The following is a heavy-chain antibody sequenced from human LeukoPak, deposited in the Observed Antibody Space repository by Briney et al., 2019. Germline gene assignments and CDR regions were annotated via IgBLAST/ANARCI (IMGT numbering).Heavy chain of an antibody. D-gene: IGHD5-18*01. CDR1: GGSISSYY. J-gene: IGHJ5*02. CDR3: ARTAFSLAPRNNWFDP. Sequence: SETLSLTCTVSGGSISSYYWSWIRQPPGKGLEWIGYIYYSGSTNYNPSLKSRVAISVDTSKNQFSLKLSSVTAADTAVYYCARTAFSLAPRNNWFDPWGQGTLVTVSS. CDR2: IYYSGST. V-gene: IGHV4-59*01.